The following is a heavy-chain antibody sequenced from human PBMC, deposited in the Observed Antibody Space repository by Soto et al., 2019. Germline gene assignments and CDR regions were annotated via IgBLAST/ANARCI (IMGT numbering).Heavy chain of an antibody. Sequence: GGSLRLSCAASGFTFSSYSMNWVRQAPGKGLEWVSSISSSSSYIYYADSVKGRFTISRDNTKNSLYLQMNSLRAEDTAVYYCAREWELRNWFDPWGQGTLVTVSS. D-gene: IGHD1-26*01. CDR3: AREWELRNWFDP. V-gene: IGHV3-21*01. J-gene: IGHJ5*02. CDR2: ISSSSSYI. CDR1: GFTFSSYS.